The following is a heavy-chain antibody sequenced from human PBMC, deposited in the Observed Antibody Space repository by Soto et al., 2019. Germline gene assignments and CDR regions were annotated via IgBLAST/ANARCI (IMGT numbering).Heavy chain of an antibody. CDR3: APTPDIVATNWFDP. J-gene: IGHJ5*02. V-gene: IGHV2-5*02. CDR1: GFSLSTSGVG. D-gene: IGHD5-12*01. Sequence: QITLKESGPTLVKPTQTLTLTCTFSGFSLSTSGVGVGWIRQPPGKALEWLALIYWDDDKRYSPSLKSRLTITKDTSKNQVVLTMTNMDPVDTATDYCAPTPDIVATNWFDPWGQGTLVTVSS. CDR2: IYWDDDK.